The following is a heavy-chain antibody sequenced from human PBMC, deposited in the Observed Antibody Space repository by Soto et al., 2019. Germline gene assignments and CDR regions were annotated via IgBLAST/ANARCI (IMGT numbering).Heavy chain of an antibody. CDR2: INHSGST. J-gene: IGHJ4*02. Sequence: PSETLSLTCAVYGGSFSGYQWTWIRQPPGTGLEWIGEINHSGSTNYNPSHKSRINISIDTSKNQYSLKLTSETAADTAVYYCARDKITGLFDYWGQGTLVTVS. CDR1: GGSFSGYQ. V-gene: IGHV4-34*01. D-gene: IGHD2-8*02. CDR3: ARDKITGLFDY.